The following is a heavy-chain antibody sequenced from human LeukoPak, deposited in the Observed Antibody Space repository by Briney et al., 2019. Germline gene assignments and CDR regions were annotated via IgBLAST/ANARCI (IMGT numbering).Heavy chain of an antibody. CDR2: IHYSGSP. D-gene: IGHD6-13*01. V-gene: IGHV4-59*01. CDR3: ARVYYSSSYDYWYFDL. CDR1: GGSISSYY. J-gene: IGHJ2*01. Sequence: SETLSLTCTVSGGSISSYYWSWIRQPPGKGLEWIGYIHYSGSPNYNPSLKSRPSLSVDTSKNQFSLKLSSVTAADTAVYYCARVYYSSSYDYWYFDLWGRGTLVTVSS.